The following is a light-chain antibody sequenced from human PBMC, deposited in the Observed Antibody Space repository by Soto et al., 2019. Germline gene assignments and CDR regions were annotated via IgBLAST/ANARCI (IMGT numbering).Light chain of an antibody. CDR1: LRLSSSY. J-gene: IGKJ1*01. V-gene: IGKV3-20*01. Sequence: LTQSPGTLSLSPGERATLSCRATLRLSSSYFAWYQQKPCQAPRLLIYGASSRAAGIPDRFTGSGSGTEFTLNISRLEPEDFAVYFCKQHRTFGQGTKVE. CDR3: KQHRT. CDR2: GAS.